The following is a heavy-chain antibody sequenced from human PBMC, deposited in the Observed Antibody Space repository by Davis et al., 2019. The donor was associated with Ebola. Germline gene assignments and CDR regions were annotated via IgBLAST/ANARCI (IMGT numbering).Heavy chain of an antibody. V-gene: IGHV3-21*01. CDR3: ARLNFYDSYS. CDR1: GFAFENYN. D-gene: IGHD3-22*01. J-gene: IGHJ4*02. CDR2: ISSSGSHI. Sequence: GESLKISCAASGFAFENYNMNWVRQAPGKGLEWVSSISSSGSHISYADSVRGRFTISRDNINNSLYLQMNSLSGEDTAVYFCARLNFYDSYSWGQGTQVTVSS.